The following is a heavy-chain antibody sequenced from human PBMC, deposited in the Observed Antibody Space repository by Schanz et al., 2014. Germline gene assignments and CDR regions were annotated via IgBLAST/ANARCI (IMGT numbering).Heavy chain of an antibody. CDR3: AAETSRTWFYNGVDV. CDR1: GYIFGSHG. Sequence: QVQLVQSGSEVRKPGASVKVSCKASGYIFGSHGMTWVRQAPGQGPELMGWINAHTGNTQYAQKFQSRVNMTRDTSTDTACVELSRLTAEDTGVYYCAAETSRTWFYNGVDVWGQGTTVTVSS. CDR2: INAHTGNT. D-gene: IGHD2-2*01. J-gene: IGHJ6*02. V-gene: IGHV1-18*01.